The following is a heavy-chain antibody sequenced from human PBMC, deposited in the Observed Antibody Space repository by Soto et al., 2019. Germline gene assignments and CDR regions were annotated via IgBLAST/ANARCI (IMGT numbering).Heavy chain of an antibody. Sequence: QVQLVESGGGVVQPGRSLRLSCAASGFTFSSYGMHWVRQAPGKGLEWVAVISHDGSNKYYADYVKGRITISRDNSKNTLYLQMNSLRAEDTAVYYCAKAITGTRGGTDYWGQGTLVTVSS. CDR2: ISHDGSNK. D-gene: IGHD1-7*01. CDR3: AKAITGTRGGTDY. CDR1: GFTFSSYG. V-gene: IGHV3-30*18. J-gene: IGHJ4*02.